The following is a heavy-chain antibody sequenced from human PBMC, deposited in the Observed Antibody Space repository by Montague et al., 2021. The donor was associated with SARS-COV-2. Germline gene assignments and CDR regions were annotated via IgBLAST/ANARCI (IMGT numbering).Heavy chain of an antibody. CDR1: GGSISSYY. J-gene: IGHJ3*02. D-gene: IGHD3-3*01. CDR3: ARVPRSYDFWSGFYDAFDI. V-gene: IGHV4-59*01. CDR2: IYYSGST. Sequence: SETLSLTCTVSGGSISSYYWSWIRQPPGKGLEWIGYIYYSGSTNYNPSLKSRVTISVDTSKNQFSLKPSSVTAADTAVYYCARVPRSYDFWSGFYDAFDIWGQGTMVTVSS.